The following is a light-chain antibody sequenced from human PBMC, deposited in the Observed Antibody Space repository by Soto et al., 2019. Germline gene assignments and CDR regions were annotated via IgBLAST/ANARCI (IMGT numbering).Light chain of an antibody. J-gene: IGKJ1*01. CDR2: LAS. Sequence: DIVMTQSPDSLAVSLGERATINCKSSQSVLYSSDNKNFLAWYQQKPGQPPKMLIYLASTRGPGVPDRFSGSGSGTYFTLIISSLQADDVAVYYCQQYYSTPRTFSQGTRLEIK. CDR1: QSVLYSSDNKNF. CDR3: QQYYSTPRT. V-gene: IGKV4-1*01.